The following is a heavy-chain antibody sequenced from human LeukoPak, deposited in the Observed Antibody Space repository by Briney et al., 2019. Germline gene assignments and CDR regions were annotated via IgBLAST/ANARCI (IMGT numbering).Heavy chain of an antibody. CDR1: GYTSTGYY. D-gene: IGHD2-2*01. CDR2: INPNSGGT. CDR3: ARGSPVVIPAAIFNNWFDP. Sequence: ASVKVSCKASGYTSTGYYMHWVRQAPGQGLEWMGWINPNSGGTNYAQKFQGRVTMTRDTPISTAYMELSRLRSDDTAVYYCARGSPVVIPAAIFNNWFDPWGQGTLVTVSS. J-gene: IGHJ5*02. V-gene: IGHV1-2*02.